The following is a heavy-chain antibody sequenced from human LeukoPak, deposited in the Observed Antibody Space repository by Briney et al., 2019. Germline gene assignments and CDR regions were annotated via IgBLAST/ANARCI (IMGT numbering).Heavy chain of an antibody. D-gene: IGHD6-13*01. J-gene: IGHJ4*02. Sequence: GASVKVFCKTSGYTFTGYDINWVRQAPGQGLEWMGWMKSNSGDTHFAQKFQGRLTMTRNTSISTAFMELSSLRSEDTAVYYCARGEYSSSWYPFDYWGQGSLVTVSS. CDR2: MKSNSGDT. V-gene: IGHV1-8*01. CDR1: GYTFTGYD. CDR3: ARGEYSSSWYPFDY.